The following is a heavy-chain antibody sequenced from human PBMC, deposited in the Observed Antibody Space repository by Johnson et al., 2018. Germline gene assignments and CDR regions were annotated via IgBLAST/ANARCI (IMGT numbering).Heavy chain of an antibody. CDR2: IWYDGSNK. Sequence: QVQLVQSGGGVVQPGRSLRLSCAASGFTFSKYGMHWVRQAPGKGLEWVALIWYDGSNKYYADSVKGRFTISRDNSKKTLYLQMSGLRAEDTGMYYCGGDPSSNYSYAMDVGGQGTTVTVSS. V-gene: IGHV3-33*01. CDR3: GGDPSSNYSYAMDV. CDR1: GFTFSKYG. D-gene: IGHD6-19*01. J-gene: IGHJ6*02.